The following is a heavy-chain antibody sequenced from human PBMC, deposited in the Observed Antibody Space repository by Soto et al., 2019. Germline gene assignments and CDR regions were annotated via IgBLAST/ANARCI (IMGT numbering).Heavy chain of an antibody. CDR3: ARGELSYSSSWNFDY. J-gene: IGHJ4*02. Sequence: ASVKVSCKASGYTFTSYYMHWVRQAPGQGLEWMGIINPSGGSTSYAQKFQGRVTMTRDTSTGTVYMELSSLRSEDTAVYYCARGELSYSSSWNFDYWGQGTLVTVSS. CDR2: INPSGGST. D-gene: IGHD6-13*01. CDR1: GYTFTSYY. V-gene: IGHV1-46*01.